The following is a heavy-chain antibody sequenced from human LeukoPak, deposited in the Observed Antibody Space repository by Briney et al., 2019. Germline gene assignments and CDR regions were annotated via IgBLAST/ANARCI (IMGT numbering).Heavy chain of an antibody. CDR2: IIPIFGTA. J-gene: IGHJ6*02. CDR1: GGTFSSYA. D-gene: IGHD3-3*01. Sequence: ASVKVSCKASGGTFSSYAISWVRQAPGQGLEWMGGIIPIFGTANYAQKFQGRVTITADESTSTAYMELSSLRSEDTAVYYCASSLGYDFCSGSPIYYYYYGMDVWGQGTTVTVSS. CDR3: ASSLGYDFCSGSPIYYYYYGMDV. V-gene: IGHV1-69*13.